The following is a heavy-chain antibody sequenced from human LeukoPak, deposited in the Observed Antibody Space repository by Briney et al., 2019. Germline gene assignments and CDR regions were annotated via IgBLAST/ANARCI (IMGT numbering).Heavy chain of an antibody. CDR2: IKQDGSEK. CDR1: GFTFSSYW. D-gene: IGHD2-2*01. Sequence: TGGSLRLSCAASGFTFSSYWMSWVRQAPGKGLEWVANIKQDGSEKYYVDSVKGRFTISRDNAKNSLYLQINSLRGEDTAVYYCARVGLVHDAFDIWGQGTMVTVSS. J-gene: IGHJ3*02. CDR3: ARVGLVHDAFDI. V-gene: IGHV3-7*03.